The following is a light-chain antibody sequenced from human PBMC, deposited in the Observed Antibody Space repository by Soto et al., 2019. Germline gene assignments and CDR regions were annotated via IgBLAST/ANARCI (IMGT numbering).Light chain of an antibody. Sequence: QSALTQPASVSGSPGQSITISCTGTSSDVGGYNYVSWYQQHPCKAPKLMIYDVSNRPSGVSNRFSGSKSGNTASLTISGLQAEDEAYYYCISYTSSSTLRVFGTGTKLTVL. CDR3: ISYTSSSTLRV. V-gene: IGLV2-14*01. J-gene: IGLJ1*01. CDR2: DVS. CDR1: SSDVGGYNY.